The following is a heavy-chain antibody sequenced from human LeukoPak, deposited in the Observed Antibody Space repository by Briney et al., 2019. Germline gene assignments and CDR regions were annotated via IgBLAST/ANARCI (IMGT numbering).Heavy chain of an antibody. Sequence: GRSLRLSCTASGFTFSSYTMSWVRQAPGKGLKWVSTITTGGPNTYYADSVKGRFTVSRDDSKNTLYLQMNSLRAEDTAVYYCAKDGGLWVSAHWGDSWGRGTLVTVSS. J-gene: IGHJ4*02. CDR2: ITTGGPNT. D-gene: IGHD7-27*01. CDR1: GFTFSSYT. CDR3: AKDGGLWVSAHWGDS. V-gene: IGHV3-23*01.